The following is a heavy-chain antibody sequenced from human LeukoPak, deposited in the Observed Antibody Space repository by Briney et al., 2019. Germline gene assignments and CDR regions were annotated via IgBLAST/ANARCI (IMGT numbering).Heavy chain of an antibody. J-gene: IGHJ6*03. CDR2: ISAYNGNT. CDR1: GYTFTSYG. V-gene: IGHV1-18*01. D-gene: IGHD2-2*01. CDR3: ARIVVPAARPYYYYMDV. Sequence: ASVKVSCKASGYTFTSYGISWVRQAPGQGLKWMGWISAYNGNTNYAQKLQGRVTMTTDTSTSTAYMELRSLRSDDTAVYYCARIVVPAARPYYYYMDVWGKGTTVTVSS.